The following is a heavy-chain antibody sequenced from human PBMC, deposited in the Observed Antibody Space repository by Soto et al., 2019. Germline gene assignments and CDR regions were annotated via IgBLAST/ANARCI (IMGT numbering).Heavy chain of an antibody. CDR3: AKDSSIAAAGTFDY. CDR2: ISYDGSNK. D-gene: IGHD6-13*01. CDR1: GFTFSSYG. Sequence: GGSLRLSCAASGFTFSSYGMHWVRQAPGKGLEWVAVISYDGSNKYYADSVKGRFTISRDNSKNTLYLQMNSLRAEDTAVYYCAKDSSIAAAGTFDYWGQGTLVTVSS. V-gene: IGHV3-30*18. J-gene: IGHJ4*02.